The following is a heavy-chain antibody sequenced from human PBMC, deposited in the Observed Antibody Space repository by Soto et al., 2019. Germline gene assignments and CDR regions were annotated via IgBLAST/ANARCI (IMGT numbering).Heavy chain of an antibody. CDR3: ERGGRYCSSTSCLHYGMEV. CDR2: IWYDGSNK. J-gene: IGHJ6*02. V-gene: IGHV3-33*01. D-gene: IGHD2-2*01. CDR1: GFTFSSYG. Sequence: GGSLRLSCAASGFTFSSYGMHWVRQAPGKGLEWVAVIWYDGSNKYYADSVKGRFTISRDNSKNTLYLQMNSLRAEDTAVFYCERGGRYCSSTSCLHYGMEVLGQGTTVNGSS.